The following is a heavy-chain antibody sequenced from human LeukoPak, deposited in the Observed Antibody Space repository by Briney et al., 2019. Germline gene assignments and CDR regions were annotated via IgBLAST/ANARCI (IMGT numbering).Heavy chain of an antibody. CDR2: ITGSGGST. J-gene: IGHJ4*02. CDR1: GLTFSSYA. Sequence: HPGGSLRLSCAASGLTFSSYAMSWVRQAPGKGLEWVSAITGSGGSTYYAGSVKGRFTISRDNAKNSLYLQMNSLRAEGTAVYYCARAPADYWGQGTLVTVSS. CDR3: ARAPADY. V-gene: IGHV3-23*01.